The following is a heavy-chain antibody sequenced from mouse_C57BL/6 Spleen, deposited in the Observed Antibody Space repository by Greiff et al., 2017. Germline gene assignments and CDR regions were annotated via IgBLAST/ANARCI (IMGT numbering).Heavy chain of an antibody. Sequence: LVESGPELVKPGASVKISCKASGYAFSSSWMNWVKQRPGKGLEWIGRIYPGDGDTNYNGKFKGKATLTADKSSSTAYMQLSSLTSEDSAVYFCARWGLMVDDGYYVTNYAMDYWGQGTSVTVSS. J-gene: IGHJ4*01. D-gene: IGHD2-3*01. CDR2: IYPGDGDT. CDR1: GYAFSSSW. CDR3: ARWGLMVDDGYYVTNYAMDY. V-gene: IGHV1-82*01.